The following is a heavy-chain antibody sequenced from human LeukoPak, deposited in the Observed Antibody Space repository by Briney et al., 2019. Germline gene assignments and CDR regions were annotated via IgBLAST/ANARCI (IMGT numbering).Heavy chain of an antibody. J-gene: IGHJ6*03. D-gene: IGHD5-12*01. CDR3: ARGVATTNLPQYYYYMDV. V-gene: IGHV1-69*06. Sequence: SVKVSCKASGDTFSNCAISWVRQAPGQGLEWMGGIIPIFGTAKYAQKFQGRVTITADTSTSTAYMELSSLRSEDKAVYYCARGVATTNLPQYYYYMDVWGKGTTVTVSS. CDR1: GDTFSNCA. CDR2: IIPIFGTA.